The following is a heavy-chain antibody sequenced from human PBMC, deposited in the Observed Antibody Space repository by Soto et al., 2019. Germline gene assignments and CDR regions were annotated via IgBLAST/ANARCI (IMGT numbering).Heavy chain of an antibody. Sequence: QVHLVQSGAEVKKPGASVKVSCKASGYTFTSYGITWVRQAPGQGLEWMGWISAHNGNTYYAQKLPGRVIVTRDASTSTAYMELRSLISDDTAVYYCARGRYGDYWGQGALVTVSS. CDR2: ISAHNGNT. D-gene: IGHD1-1*01. J-gene: IGHJ4*02. CDR3: ARGRYGDY. CDR1: GYTFTSYG. V-gene: IGHV1-18*01.